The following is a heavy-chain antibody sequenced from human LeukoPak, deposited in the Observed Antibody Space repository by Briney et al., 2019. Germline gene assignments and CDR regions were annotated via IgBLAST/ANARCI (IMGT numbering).Heavy chain of an antibody. D-gene: IGHD3-22*01. CDR1: GGTFSSYA. V-gene: IGHV1-69*05. J-gene: IGHJ3*02. CDR2: IIPIFGTA. Sequence: ASVKVSCKASGGTFSSYAISWVRQAPGQGLEWVGGIIPIFGTANYAEKFQGRVTITTDESTSTAYMELSSLRSEDTAVYYCARVITPITTYGAFDIWGQGTMVTVSS. CDR3: ARVITPITTYGAFDI.